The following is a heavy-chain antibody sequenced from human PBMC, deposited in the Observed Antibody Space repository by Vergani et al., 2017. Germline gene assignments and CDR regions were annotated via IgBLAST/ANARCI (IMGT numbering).Heavy chain of an antibody. CDR3: TRMGYCSRTSCLEAFDI. CDR2: IRNKANNYAT. Sequence: EVQLVESGGGLVQPGGSVKVSCAASGITFSGSAMHWVRQSSGKGLEWVGRIRNKANNYATAYAASVKGRFTISRDDAKNTTYLQMNSLKTEDTAVYYCTRMGYCSRTSCLEAFDIWGQGTMVTVS. V-gene: IGHV3-73*02. D-gene: IGHD2-2*01. J-gene: IGHJ3*02. CDR1: GITFSGSA.